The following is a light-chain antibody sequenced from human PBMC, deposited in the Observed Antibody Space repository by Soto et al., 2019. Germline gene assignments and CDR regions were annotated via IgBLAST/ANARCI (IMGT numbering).Light chain of an antibody. CDR2: DAS. CDR1: QSVSSS. J-gene: IGKJ3*01. Sequence: EIVLTQSPDTLSLSPGERATLSCRASQSVSSSLAWYQQKPGQAPRLLIYDASNRATGIPARFSGSGSGTDFTLTISSLEPEDFAVYYCQQRSNWPPEVTFGPGTKLDI. CDR3: QQRSNWPPEVT. V-gene: IGKV3-11*01.